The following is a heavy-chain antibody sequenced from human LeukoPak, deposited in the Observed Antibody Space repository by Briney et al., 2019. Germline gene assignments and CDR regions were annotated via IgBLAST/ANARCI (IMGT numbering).Heavy chain of an antibody. Sequence: APETLSLTCTVSGGSISSYYWSWIRQPPGKGLEWVGYIYYSGSTNYNPSLKSRVTISVDTSKNQFSLKLSSVTAADTAVYYCARATDCGGDCYFVDYWGQGTLVTVSS. V-gene: IGHV4-59*01. J-gene: IGHJ4*02. D-gene: IGHD2-21*01. CDR2: IYYSGST. CDR3: ARATDCGGDCYFVDY. CDR1: GGSISSYY.